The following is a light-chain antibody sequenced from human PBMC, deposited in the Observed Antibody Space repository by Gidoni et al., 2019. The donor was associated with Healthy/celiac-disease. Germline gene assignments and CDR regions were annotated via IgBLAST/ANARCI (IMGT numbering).Light chain of an antibody. CDR3: QQSYSTPLFT. V-gene: IGKV1-39*01. Sequence: DIQMTQSPSSLSASVGDRVTSTCRASQSISSDLNWYQQKPGKAPKLLIYAASSLQSGVPSRFSGSGPGTDFTLTISSLQPEDFSTYYCQQSYSTPLFTFGPGTKVDIK. CDR1: QSISSD. J-gene: IGKJ3*01. CDR2: AAS.